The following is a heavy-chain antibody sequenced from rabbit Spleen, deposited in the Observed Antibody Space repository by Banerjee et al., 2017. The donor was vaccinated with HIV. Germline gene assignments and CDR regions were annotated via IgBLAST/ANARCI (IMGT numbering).Heavy chain of an antibody. D-gene: IGHD3-1*01. V-gene: IGHV1S45*01. J-gene: IGHJ6*01. CDR1: GFSFSSNW. CDR2: INTNNGDT. Sequence: LEESGGGLVKPGGTLTLTCTVSGFSFSSNWICWVRQAPGKGLEWIACINTNNGDTDYANWPKGRFTISKTSSTTVTLQMTSLTAADTATYFCARRGRNADGYGGLVYATEGMDLWAQGTLVTVS. CDR3: ARRGRNADGYGGLVYATEGMDL.